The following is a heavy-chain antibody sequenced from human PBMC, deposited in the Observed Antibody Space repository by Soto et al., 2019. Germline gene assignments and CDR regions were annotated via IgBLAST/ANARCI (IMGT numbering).Heavy chain of an antibody. J-gene: IGHJ4*02. V-gene: IGHV1-69*13. Sequence: VASVKVSCKASGVTFNSQYMRWVRQAPGQGLEWMGGIIPMFGTPHYAEKFQDRVTITADESTGTAYLELSSLTSEDTAVYYCATSEGRDGDSFDYWGPGTLVTVSS. D-gene: IGHD1-26*01. CDR1: GVTFNSQY. CDR2: IIPMFGTP. CDR3: ATSEGRDGDSFDY.